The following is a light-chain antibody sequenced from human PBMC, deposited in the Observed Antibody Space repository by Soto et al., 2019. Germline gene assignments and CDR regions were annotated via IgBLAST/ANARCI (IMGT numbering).Light chain of an antibody. CDR1: QDTSRS. J-gene: IGKJ5*01. CDR2: AAS. Sequence: DTQVTQSPSFLSASVGDRVTITCRASQDTSRSLGWYQQKPGKAPKLLIYAASTLHSGVPSRFSGSGSGTEFTLTISSLQPEDFATYYCQQSYSTSSITFGQGTRLEIK. V-gene: IGKV1-9*01. CDR3: QQSYSTSSIT.